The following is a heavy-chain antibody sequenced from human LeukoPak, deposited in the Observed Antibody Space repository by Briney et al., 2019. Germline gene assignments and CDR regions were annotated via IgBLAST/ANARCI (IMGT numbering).Heavy chain of an antibody. J-gene: IGHJ4*02. D-gene: IGHD2-15*01. Sequence: GGSLRLSCAASGFTFSSYAMHWVRQAPGKGLEWVAVISYDGSNKYYADSVKGRFTISRYNSKNTLYLQMNSLRAEDTAVYYCARTNIVVVVPATSDYWGQGTLVTVSS. V-gene: IGHV3-30*04. CDR2: ISYDGSNK. CDR3: ARTNIVVVVPATSDY. CDR1: GFTFSSYA.